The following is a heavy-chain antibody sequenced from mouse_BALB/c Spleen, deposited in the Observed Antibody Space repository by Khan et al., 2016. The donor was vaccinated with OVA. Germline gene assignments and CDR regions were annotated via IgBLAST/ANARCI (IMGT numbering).Heavy chain of an antibody. J-gene: IGHJ3*01. D-gene: IGHD2-3*01. V-gene: IGHV1-42*01. CDR3: ARHGYFGMFAY. CDR1: GYTFTSYY. CDR2: INPCSGDT. Sequence: VQLQQSGPELMKPGASVKISCKASGYTFTSYYMHWVIQRPGKSLEWIGYINPCSGDTTYNQKFKDKATLTVDKSSSTAYMHLSNLTSEDSAVYYCARHGYFGMFAYWGQGTLVTVSA.